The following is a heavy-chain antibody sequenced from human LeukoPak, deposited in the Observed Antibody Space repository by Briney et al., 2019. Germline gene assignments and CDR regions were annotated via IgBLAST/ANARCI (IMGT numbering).Heavy chain of an antibody. Sequence: PSETLSLTCTVSGASINTYWWSWIRQPPRKGLEWIGYSHYSGDSNYNPSLKSRLTISVDTSKNEVSLVLTSVTAADTALYYCARQPGGTAAFDIWAQGTMVTVS. CDR3: ARQPGGTAAFDI. D-gene: IGHD1-14*01. CDR2: SHYSGDS. CDR1: GASINTYW. J-gene: IGHJ3*02. V-gene: IGHV4-59*08.